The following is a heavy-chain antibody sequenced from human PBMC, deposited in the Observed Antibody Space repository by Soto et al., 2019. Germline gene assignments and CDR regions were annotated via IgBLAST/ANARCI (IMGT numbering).Heavy chain of an antibody. CDR3: ARANHDYSSLYYYYGMDV. CDR1: GYTFTSYA. V-gene: IGHV1-3*01. J-gene: IGHJ6*02. D-gene: IGHD4-4*01. CDR2: INAGNGNT. Sequence: ASVKVSCKASGYTFTSYAMHWVRQAPGQRLEWMGWINAGNGNTKYSQKFQGRVTITRDTSASTAYMELSSLRSEDTAVYYCARANHDYSSLYYYYGMDVWGQGTTVTVS.